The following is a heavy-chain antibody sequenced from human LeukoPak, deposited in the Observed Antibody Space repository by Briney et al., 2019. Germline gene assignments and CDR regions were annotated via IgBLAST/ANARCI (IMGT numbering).Heavy chain of an antibody. CDR2: IYYTGST. V-gene: IGHV4-59*08. Sequence: SETLSLTCSVSGGSINNYYWSWIRQPPGKGLEWIWYIYYTGSTNYNPSLESRVIISVDTSKNQFSLKLSSVTAADTAVYYCARHECGGSCYPEDYWGQGTLVTVSS. CDR3: ARHECGGSCYPEDY. CDR1: GGSINNYY. D-gene: IGHD2-15*01. J-gene: IGHJ4*02.